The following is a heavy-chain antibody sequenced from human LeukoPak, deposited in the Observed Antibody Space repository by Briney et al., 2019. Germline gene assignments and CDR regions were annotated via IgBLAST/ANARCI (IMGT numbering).Heavy chain of an antibody. CDR3: AKDARDYGDYSAGFDY. J-gene: IGHJ4*02. Sequence: GRSLRLSCAASGFTFSSYGMHWVRQAPGKGLEWVAVISYGGSNKYYADSVKGRFTISRDNSKNTLYLQMNSLRAEDTAVYYCAKDARDYGDYSAGFDYWGQGTLVTVSS. CDR2: ISYGGSNK. CDR1: GFTFSSYG. V-gene: IGHV3-30*18. D-gene: IGHD4-17*01.